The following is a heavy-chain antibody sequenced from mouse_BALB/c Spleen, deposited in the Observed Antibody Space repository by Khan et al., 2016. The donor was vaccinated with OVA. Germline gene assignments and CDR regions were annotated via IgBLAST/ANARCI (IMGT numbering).Heavy chain of an antibody. V-gene: IGHV3-8*02. CDR1: GDSITSGY. Sequence: EVKLEVSGPSLVKPSQTLSLTCSVTGDSITSGYWNWIRKFPGNKLEYMGYISYSGNTYYNPSLKSRISITRDTSKNQNYLQLNSVTPEDTATYSCACELRGFAYWGQGTLVTVSA. CDR2: ISYSGNT. D-gene: IGHD1-1*01. J-gene: IGHJ3*01. CDR3: ACELRGFAY.